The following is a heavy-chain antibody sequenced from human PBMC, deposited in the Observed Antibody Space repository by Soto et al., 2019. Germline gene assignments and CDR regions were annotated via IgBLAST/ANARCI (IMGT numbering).Heavy chain of an antibody. Sequence: ASVKVSCKASGYTFSRYGIMWVRQAPGQGLEWMGWISAYNGNTNSAEKLRGRLTMTTDASTTTAYMELRSLRSDDTAIYYCARDQGFRVVINSNWFDPWGQGTLVTVS. V-gene: IGHV1-18*01. J-gene: IGHJ5*02. CDR2: ISAYNGNT. CDR3: ARDQGFRVVINSNWFDP. CDR1: GYTFSRYG. D-gene: IGHD2-21*01.